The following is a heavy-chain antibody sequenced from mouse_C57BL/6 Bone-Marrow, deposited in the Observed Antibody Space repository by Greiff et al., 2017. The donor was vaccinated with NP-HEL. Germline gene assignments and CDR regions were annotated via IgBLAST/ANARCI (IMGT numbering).Heavy chain of an antibody. CDR2: ISNGGGST. CDR1: GFTFSDYY. CDR3: ARQLYYDYPTWFAY. J-gene: IGHJ3*01. V-gene: IGHV5-12*01. Sequence: EVQGVESGGGLVQPGGSLKLSCAASGFTFSDYYMYWVRQTPEKRLEWVAYISNGGGSTYYPDTVKGRFTISRDNAKNTLYLQMSRLKSEDTAMYYCARQLYYDYPTWFAYWGQGTLVTVSA. D-gene: IGHD2-4*01.